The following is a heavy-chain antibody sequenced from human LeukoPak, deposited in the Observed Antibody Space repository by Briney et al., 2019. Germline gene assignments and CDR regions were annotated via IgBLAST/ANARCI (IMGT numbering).Heavy chain of an antibody. D-gene: IGHD3-22*01. CDR1: GGSFSGYY. V-gene: IGHV4-34*01. CDR2: MNPSGST. CDR3: ARGRQDVTMIVVVMTAVSYYLDV. J-gene: IGHJ6*03. Sequence: PSETLSLTCAVYGGSFSGYYWAWIRQTPEKGLEWIGEMNPSGSTNYNPSLKSRGTISVDTSKNQFSLKLRSVTAADTAVYYCARGRQDVTMIVVVMTAVSYYLDVWGKGTTVTVS.